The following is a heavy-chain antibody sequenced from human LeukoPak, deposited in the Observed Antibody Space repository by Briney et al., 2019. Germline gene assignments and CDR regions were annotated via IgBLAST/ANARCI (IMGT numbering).Heavy chain of an antibody. V-gene: IGHV3-48*01. D-gene: IGHD4-17*01. Sequence: GGSLRLSCAASGFTFNSYTMNWVRPAPGKGLEWIGYIIRTGTTIYYANSVKGRFTISRHNAKNSLYLQMNSLRSEDTGLYFCARALGSGEYGLLVWGEGTLLTVSS. CDR1: GFTFNSYT. J-gene: IGHJ4*02. CDR2: IIRTGTTI. CDR3: ARALGSGEYGLLV.